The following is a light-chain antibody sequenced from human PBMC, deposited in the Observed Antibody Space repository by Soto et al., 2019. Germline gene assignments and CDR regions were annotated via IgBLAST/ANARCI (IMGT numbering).Light chain of an antibody. CDR1: QSVSSY. CDR3: QQYKNWPL. Sequence: EIVLTQSPATLSVSPGERVTLSCRASQSVSSYLAWYQQKPGQAPRLLIYDASNRATGIPARFSGSGFGTEFTLTISSLQPEDFAVYYCQQYKNWPLFGQGTDWR. V-gene: IGKV3-11*01. CDR2: DAS. J-gene: IGKJ5*01.